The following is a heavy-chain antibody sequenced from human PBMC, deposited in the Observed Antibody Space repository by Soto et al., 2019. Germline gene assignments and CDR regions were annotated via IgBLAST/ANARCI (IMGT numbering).Heavy chain of an antibody. D-gene: IGHD1-26*01. V-gene: IGHV4-59*01. J-gene: IGHJ4*02. CDR3: ARGVGSSPPRY. CDR2: IYASGCP. Sequence: SETLSLTCTISGGSISVYYWSWIRQSPGQALEWIGYIYASGCPYYNPSLRSRVLISADTSKNQVSLELTSATAADTAVYFCARGVGSSPPRYWGRGTLVTVSS. CDR1: GGSISVYY.